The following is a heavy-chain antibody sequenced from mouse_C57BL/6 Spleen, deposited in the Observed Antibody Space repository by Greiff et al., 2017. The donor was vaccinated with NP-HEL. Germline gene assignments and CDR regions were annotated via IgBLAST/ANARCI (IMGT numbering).Heavy chain of an antibody. CDR2: IWWDDDK. J-gene: IGHJ2*01. V-gene: IGHV8-8*01. CDR3: ARAYDYDEGGYFDY. D-gene: IGHD2-4*01. Sequence: QVTLKESGPGILQPSQTLSLTCSFSGFSLSTFGMGVGWIRQPSGKGLEWLAHIWWDDDKYYNPALKSRLTISKDTSKNQVFLKIANVDTADTATYYCARAYDYDEGGYFDYWGQGTTLTVSS. CDR1: GFSLSTFGMG.